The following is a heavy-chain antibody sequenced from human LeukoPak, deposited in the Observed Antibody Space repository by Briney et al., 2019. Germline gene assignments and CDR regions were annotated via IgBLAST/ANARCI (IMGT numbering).Heavy chain of an antibody. CDR1: GGTFSSYA. CDR3: ASRPAGSTWYGVFDY. D-gene: IGHD6-13*01. Sequence: ASVKVSCKAPGGTFSSYAISWVRQAPGQGLEWMGRIIPILGIANYAQKFQGRVTITADKSTSTAYMELSSLRSEDTAIYYCASRPAGSTWYGVFDYWSQGTLVTVSS. J-gene: IGHJ4*02. V-gene: IGHV1-69*04. CDR2: IIPILGIA.